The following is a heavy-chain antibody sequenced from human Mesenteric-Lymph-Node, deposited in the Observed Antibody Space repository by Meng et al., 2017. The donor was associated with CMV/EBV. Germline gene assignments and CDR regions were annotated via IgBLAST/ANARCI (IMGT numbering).Heavy chain of an antibody. CDR3: VRVVPDYDFWSGYLYFVS. CDR1: GFTFSSYH. CDR2: ISSGGSNV. J-gene: IGHJ4*02. V-gene: IGHV3-48*02. D-gene: IGHD3-3*01. Sequence: GGSLRLSCVGSGFTFSSYHMSWVRQAPGKGLEWVSHISSGGSNVHYADSVKGRFTISRDNARTSLYLQMSGLRDEDTAVYYCVRVVPDYDFWSGYLYFVSWGQGTLVTVSS.